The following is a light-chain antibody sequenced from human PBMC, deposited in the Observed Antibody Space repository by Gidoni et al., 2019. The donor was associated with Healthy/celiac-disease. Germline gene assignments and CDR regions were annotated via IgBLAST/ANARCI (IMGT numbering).Light chain of an antibody. J-gene: IGLJ2*01. CDR1: SSDVGGYNY. Sequence: PGQSITISCTGTSSDVGGYNYVSWYQQHPDKAPKLMIYDVSNRPSGVSNRFSGSKSGNTASLTISGLQAEDEADYYCSSYTSSSTLGVFGGGTKLTVL. CDR3: SSYTSSSTLGV. CDR2: DVS. V-gene: IGLV2-14*03.